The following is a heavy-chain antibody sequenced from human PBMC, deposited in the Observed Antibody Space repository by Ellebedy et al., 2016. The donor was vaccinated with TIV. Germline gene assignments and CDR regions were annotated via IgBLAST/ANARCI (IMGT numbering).Heavy chain of an antibody. Sequence: AASVKVSCKASGYTFTNYYMNWVRQVPGQGLEWMGIIHPSGGSTTYAQKVQGRLTLTTDTSTNTAYMELRSLRSDDTAVYYSARGSSTSWYGGAFDIWGQGTMVTVSS. V-gene: IGHV1-46*01. J-gene: IGHJ3*02. CDR3: ARGSSTSWYGGAFDI. D-gene: IGHD6-13*01. CDR1: GYTFTNYY. CDR2: IHPSGGST.